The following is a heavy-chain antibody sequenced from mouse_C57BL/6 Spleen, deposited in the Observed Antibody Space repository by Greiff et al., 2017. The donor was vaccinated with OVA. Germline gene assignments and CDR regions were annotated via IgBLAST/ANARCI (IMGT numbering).Heavy chain of an antibody. V-gene: IGHV5-17*01. Sequence: EVKLQESGGGLVKPGGSLKLSCAASGFTFSDYGMHWVRQAPEKGLEWVAYISSGSSTIYYADTVKGRFTISRDNAKNTLFLQMTSLRSEDTAMYYCARAGLSYWYFDVWGTGTTVTVSS. CDR3: ARAGLSYWYFDV. CDR1: GFTFSDYG. D-gene: IGHD3-3*01. CDR2: ISSGSSTI. J-gene: IGHJ1*03.